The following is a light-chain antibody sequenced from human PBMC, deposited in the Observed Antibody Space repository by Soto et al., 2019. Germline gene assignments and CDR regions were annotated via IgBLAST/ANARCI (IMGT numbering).Light chain of an antibody. J-gene: IGLJ1*01. V-gene: IGLV2-23*01. CDR3: CSYAGSSFYV. Sequence: QSVLTQPASVSGSPGQSITISCTGTSSDVGSYNLVSWYQQHPGKAPKLMIYEGTKRPSGVSNRFSGSKSGNTASLTISGLQDDDEADYYCCSYAGSSFYVFGTGTKVTV. CDR1: SSDVGSYNL. CDR2: EGT.